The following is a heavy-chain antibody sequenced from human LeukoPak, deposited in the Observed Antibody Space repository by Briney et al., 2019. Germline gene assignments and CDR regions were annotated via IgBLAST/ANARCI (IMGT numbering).Heavy chain of an antibody. CDR1: GGSFSGYY. V-gene: IGHV4-34*01. CDR3: ARDVGATPGYFDY. Sequence: SETLSLTCAVYGGSFSGYYWSWIRQPPGKGLEWIGEINHSGSTNYNPSLKSRVTISVATSKNQLSLKLSSVTAADTAVYYCARDVGATPGYFDYWGQGTLVTVSS. D-gene: IGHD1-26*01. J-gene: IGHJ4*02. CDR2: INHSGST.